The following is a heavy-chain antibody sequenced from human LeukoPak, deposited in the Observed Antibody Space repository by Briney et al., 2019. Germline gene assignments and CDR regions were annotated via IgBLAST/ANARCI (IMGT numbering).Heavy chain of an antibody. D-gene: IGHD2-15*01. CDR3: ARRGYCSGGSCSYFDY. CDR1: GGSFSGYY. Sequence: SETLSLTCAVYGGSFSGYYWSWIRQPPGKGLEWIGEINHSGSTNYNPSLKSRVTISVDTSKNQFSLKLSSVTAADTAVYYCARRGYCSGGSCSYFDYWGQGTLVTVSS. V-gene: IGHV4-34*01. CDR2: INHSGST. J-gene: IGHJ4*02.